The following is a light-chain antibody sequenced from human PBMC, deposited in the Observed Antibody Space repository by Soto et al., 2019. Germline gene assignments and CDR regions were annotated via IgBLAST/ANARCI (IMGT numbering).Light chain of an antibody. CDR2: SSS. Sequence: DIEMTQSPSSLSASVGDRVTIYCRTSQTINNNLNWYQQRPGKAPKLLIYSSSSLLSGVPPRFSGSGSGTDFTLTTSRLQPEDFATYFCQQTYMTPITFGQGTRLDIK. J-gene: IGKJ5*01. CDR3: QQTYMTPIT. V-gene: IGKV1-39*01. CDR1: QTINNN.